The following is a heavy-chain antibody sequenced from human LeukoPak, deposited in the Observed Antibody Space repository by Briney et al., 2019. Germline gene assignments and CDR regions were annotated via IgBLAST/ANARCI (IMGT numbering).Heavy chain of an antibody. CDR1: GGSIGNNY. D-gene: IGHD6-19*01. CDR3: XKYGNSGWVIDY. J-gene: IGHJ4*02. CDR2: IYYTGGT. Sequence: SETLSLTCTVSGGSIGNNYWTWIRQPPGKGLEYIGYIYYTGGTNYNPSLKSRVTISVDTSKNQFSLKLTSVTAADTAVYFCXKYGNSGWVIDYWGQGTLVTVSS. V-gene: IGHV4-59*08.